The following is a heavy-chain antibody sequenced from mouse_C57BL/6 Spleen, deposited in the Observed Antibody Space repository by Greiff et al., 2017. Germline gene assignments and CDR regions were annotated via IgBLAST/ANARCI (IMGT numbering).Heavy chain of an antibody. V-gene: IGHV5-4*01. CDR1: GFTFSSYA. CDR2: ISDGGSYT. Sequence: EVQLVESGGGLVKPGGSLKLSCAASGFTFSSYAMSWVRQTPEKRLEWVATISDGGSYTDYPDNVKGRFTISRDNAKNNLYLQMSHLKAEDTAMYYCARDRYDGFYFDYWGQGTSLTVSS. J-gene: IGHJ2*02. D-gene: IGHD2-3*01. CDR3: ARDRYDGFYFDY.